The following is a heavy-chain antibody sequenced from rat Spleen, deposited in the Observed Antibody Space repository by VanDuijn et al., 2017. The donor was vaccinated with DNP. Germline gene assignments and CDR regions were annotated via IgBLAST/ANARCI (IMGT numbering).Heavy chain of an antibody. D-gene: IGHD1-9*01. CDR2: INTDGGST. V-gene: IGHV5-25*01. J-gene: IGHJ2*01. Sequence: EVQLVESGGGLVQPGRSMKLSCAASGFTFSNYYMAWVRQAPGKGLEWVSSINTDGGSTYYPDSVKGRFTISRDNAKSTLYLQMDSLRSEDTATYYCARWNGYKKYFDYWGQGVMVTVSS. CDR1: GFTFSNYY. CDR3: ARWNGYKKYFDY.